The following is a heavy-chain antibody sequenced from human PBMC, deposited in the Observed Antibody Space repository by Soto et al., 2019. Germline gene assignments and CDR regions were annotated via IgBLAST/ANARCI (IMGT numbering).Heavy chain of an antibody. D-gene: IGHD4-4*01. CDR3: ASEGNGYSNYLNNWFDP. V-gene: IGHV1-69*06. CDR2: IIPIFGTA. Sequence: GASVKVSCKASGGTFSSYAISWVRQAPGQGLEWMGGIIPIFGTANYAQKFQGRVTITADKSTSTAYMELSSPRSEDTAVYYCASEGNGYSNYLNNWFDPWGQGTLVTVSS. J-gene: IGHJ5*02. CDR1: GGTFSSYA.